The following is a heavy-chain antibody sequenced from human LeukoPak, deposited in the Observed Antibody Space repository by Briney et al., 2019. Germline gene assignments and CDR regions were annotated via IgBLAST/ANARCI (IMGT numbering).Heavy chain of an antibody. J-gene: IGHJ5*02. CDR2: ISGSGGST. D-gene: IGHD1-26*01. Sequence: GGSLRLSCAASGFTFSSYAMSWVRQAPGKGLEWVSAISGSGGSTYYADSVKGRFTISRDNSKNTLYLQMNSLRAEDTAVYYCAKARRELRSATDWFDPWGQGTLVTVSS. CDR1: GFTFSSYA. V-gene: IGHV3-23*01. CDR3: AKARRELRSATDWFDP.